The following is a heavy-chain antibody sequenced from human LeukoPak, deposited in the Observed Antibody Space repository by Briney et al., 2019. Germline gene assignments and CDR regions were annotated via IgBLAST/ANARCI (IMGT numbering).Heavy chain of an antibody. V-gene: IGHV3-23*01. D-gene: IGHD2-2*01. Sequence: GGSLRLSCAASGFTFSNSGMNWVRQAPGKGLEWVSAISGSGGGTYYADSVKGRFTISRDNSKNTLYLQMNSLRAEDTALYYCARDSNLPRKTLVTSHLEYWGQGTLVTVSS. CDR3: ARDSNLPRKTLVTSHLEY. J-gene: IGHJ4*02. CDR1: GFTFSNSG. CDR2: ISGSGGGT.